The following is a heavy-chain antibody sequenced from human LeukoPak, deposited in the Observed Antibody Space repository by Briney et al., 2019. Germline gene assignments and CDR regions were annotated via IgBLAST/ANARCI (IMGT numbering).Heavy chain of an antibody. CDR1: GLTFTSFA. V-gene: IGHV3-23*01. J-gene: IGHJ4*02. D-gene: IGHD2-8*01. Sequence: GGSLRLSCAASGLTFTSFAMGWVRQAPGKGLEWVSTINGRGDTTYYADSVEGRFTISRDNSKNTLYLQMNSLRADDTARYYCAKDRSDADMVYAFDYWGPGTLVTVSS. CDR2: INGRGDTT. CDR3: AKDRSDADMVYAFDY.